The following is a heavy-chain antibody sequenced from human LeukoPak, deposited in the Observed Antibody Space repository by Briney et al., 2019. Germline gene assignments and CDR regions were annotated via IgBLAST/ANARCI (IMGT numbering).Heavy chain of an antibody. V-gene: IGHV3-21*01. Sequence: GGSLRLSCAASGFTFSSYSMNWVRQAPGKALEWVSSLSSSSTYIFYADSVKGRFTISRDNAKNSLDLQMNSLRADDTAVYYCARDTLGEGEDANYAVYYFDYWGQGTVVTVSS. CDR3: ARDTLGEGEDANYAVYYFDY. CDR2: LSSSSTYI. CDR1: GFTFSSYS. D-gene: IGHD4/OR15-4a*01. J-gene: IGHJ4*02.